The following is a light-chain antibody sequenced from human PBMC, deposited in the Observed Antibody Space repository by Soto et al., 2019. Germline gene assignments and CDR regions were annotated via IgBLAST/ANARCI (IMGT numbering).Light chain of an antibody. Sequence: EIVMTQSPGTLSVSPGERATLFCRASQSVRSSLAWYQQKPGQAPRLFSYDASTRATGIPARFSGSGSGTEFTLTISSLQPDDFETYYCQHYNSYRWTFGQGTKVDIK. CDR2: DAS. CDR3: QHYNSYRWT. J-gene: IGKJ1*01. CDR1: QSVRSS. V-gene: IGKV3-15*01.